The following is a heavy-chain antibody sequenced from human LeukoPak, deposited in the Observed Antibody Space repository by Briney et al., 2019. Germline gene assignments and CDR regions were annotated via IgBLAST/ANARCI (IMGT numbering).Heavy chain of an antibody. CDR3: ASMSRGVILGPNYYSYYMDV. D-gene: IGHD3-10*01. Sequence: PSETLSLTCSVSGGSMSSPSFYWAWIRQPPGKGLEWIGKIYYSRSTYYNPSLQSRVTISVDTSKNQFSLKLTSVTAADKAVYYCASMSRGVILGPNYYSYYMDVWGKGATVIVSS. CDR1: GGSMSSPSFY. CDR2: IYYSRST. J-gene: IGHJ6*03. V-gene: IGHV4-39*01.